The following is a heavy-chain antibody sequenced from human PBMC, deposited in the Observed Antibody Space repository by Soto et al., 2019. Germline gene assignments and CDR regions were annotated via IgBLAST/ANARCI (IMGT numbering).Heavy chain of an antibody. CDR2: IWYDGSNK. D-gene: IGHD2-15*01. V-gene: IGHV3-33*08. CDR3: ARADCTGAYCYSWPFNYGVDV. CDR1: GFTFNTYG. Sequence: GGSLRLSCTTSGFTFNTYGMHWVRQAPGKGLEWVAIIWYDGSNKYYADSVKGRFTISRDNSRNTLYLQMNSLRAEDTALYYCARADCTGAYCYSWPFNYGVDVWGQGTTVPVS. J-gene: IGHJ6*02.